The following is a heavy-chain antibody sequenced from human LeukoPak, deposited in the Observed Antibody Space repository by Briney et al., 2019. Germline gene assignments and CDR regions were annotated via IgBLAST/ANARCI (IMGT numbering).Heavy chain of an antibody. CDR2: IYYSGST. CDR3: ARQLEWELLRGEEFDY. V-gene: IGHV4-39*01. J-gene: IGHJ4*02. D-gene: IGHD1-26*01. CDR1: GGSISSSSYY. Sequence: PSETLSLTCTVPGGSISSSSYYWGWIRQPPGKGLEWIGSIYYSGSTYYNPSLKSRVTISVDTSKNQFSLKLSSVTAADTAVYYCARQLEWELLRGEEFDYWGQGTLVTVSS.